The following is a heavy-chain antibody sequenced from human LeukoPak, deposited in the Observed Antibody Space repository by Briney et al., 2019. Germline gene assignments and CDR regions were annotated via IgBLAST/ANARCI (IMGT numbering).Heavy chain of an antibody. CDR1: GGTFSSYA. D-gene: IGHD3-3*01. CDR3: ATTKLRFLEWLFDY. V-gene: IGHV1-69*04. CDR2: IIPILGIA. Sequence: ASVKVSCTASGGTFSSYAISWVRQAPGQGLEWMGRIIPILGIANYAQKFQGRVTITADKSTSTAYMELSSLRSEDTAVYYCATTKLRFLEWLFDYWGQGTLVTVSS. J-gene: IGHJ4*02.